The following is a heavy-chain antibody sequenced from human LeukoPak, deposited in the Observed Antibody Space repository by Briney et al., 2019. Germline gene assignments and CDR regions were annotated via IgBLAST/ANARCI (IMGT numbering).Heavy chain of an antibody. CDR3: AEEVDGSGSPGDY. D-gene: IGHD3-10*01. CDR1: EFTFSSYA. Sequence: GGSLRLSCAASEFTFSSYAMSWVRQAPGKGLEWVSAISGSGGSTYYADSVKGRFTISRDNSKNTLYLQMNSLRAEDTAVYYCAEEVDGSGSPGDYWGQGTLVTVSS. J-gene: IGHJ4*01. CDR2: ISGSGGST. V-gene: IGHV3-23*01.